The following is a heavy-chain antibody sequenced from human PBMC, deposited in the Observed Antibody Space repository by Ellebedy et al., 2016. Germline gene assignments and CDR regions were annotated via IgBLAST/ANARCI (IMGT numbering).Heavy chain of an antibody. CDR1: GFPFSAYA. J-gene: IGHJ3*02. CDR3: AKGYLSRAYCGGDCYLDDPFDI. D-gene: IGHD2-21*01. Sequence: GESLKISXAASGFPFSAYAMSWVRQAPGKGLEWVSSISNMGVGTHYADSVKGRFTISRDKSKNTVSLQMNSLRAEDTALYYCAKGYLSRAYCGGDCYLDDPFDIWGQGTVVTVSS. V-gene: IGHV3-23*01. CDR2: ISNMGVGT.